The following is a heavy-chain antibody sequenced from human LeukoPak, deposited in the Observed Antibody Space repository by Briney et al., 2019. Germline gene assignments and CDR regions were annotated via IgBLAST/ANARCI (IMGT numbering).Heavy chain of an antibody. Sequence: GGSLRLSCAASGFTFSGYPIHWVRQAPGKGLEWVAVISYDGSNKYYADSVKGRFTISRDNAKNTLLLQMNSLRAEDTAVYYCVRDGVGAPPFDYWGQGVLVTVSS. D-gene: IGHD1-26*01. J-gene: IGHJ4*02. CDR3: VRDGVGAPPFDY. CDR1: GFTFSGYP. CDR2: ISYDGSNK. V-gene: IGHV3-30-3*01.